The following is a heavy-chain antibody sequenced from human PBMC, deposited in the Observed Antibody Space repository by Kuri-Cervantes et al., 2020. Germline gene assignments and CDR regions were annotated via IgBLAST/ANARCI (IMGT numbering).Heavy chain of an antibody. CDR3: ARGRGNGGKIEYNWFDP. D-gene: IGHD2-8*01. Sequence: GESLKISCAASGFTFSSYEMNWVRQAPGKGLEWVSYISSSGSTIYYADSVKGRFTISRDNAKNSLYLQMNSLRAEDTAVYYCARGRGNGGKIEYNWFDPWGQGTLVTVSS. V-gene: IGHV3-48*03. CDR1: GFTFSSYE. CDR2: ISSSGSTI. J-gene: IGHJ5*02.